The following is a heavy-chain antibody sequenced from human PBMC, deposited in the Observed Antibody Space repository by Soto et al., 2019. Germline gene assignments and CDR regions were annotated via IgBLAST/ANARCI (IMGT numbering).Heavy chain of an antibody. V-gene: IGHV4-34*01. D-gene: IGHD3-10*01. CDR1: GGSFSGYY. CDR2: INNSGST. Sequence: QVQLQQWGAGLLKPSETLSLTCAVYGGSFSGYYWSWIRQPPGKGLEWIGEINNSGSTNYNTSIRSRVTTAVDTYKNQFSLNMSYVTAADTAVYYCARGHPGEDYWGQGTLVTVSS. J-gene: IGHJ4*02. CDR3: ARGHPGEDY.